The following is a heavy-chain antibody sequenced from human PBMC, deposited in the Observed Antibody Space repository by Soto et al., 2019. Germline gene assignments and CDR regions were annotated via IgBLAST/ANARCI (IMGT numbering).Heavy chain of an antibody. D-gene: IGHD2-21*02. CDR1: GGTFSSYA. CDR2: IIPIFGTA. V-gene: IGHV1-69*13. J-gene: IGHJ4*02. CDR3: ARDSCGGDCSSDY. Sequence: SVKVSCKASGGTFSSYAISWVRQAPGQGLEWMGGIIPIFGTANYAQKFQGRATIAADESTSTAYMELSSLRSEDTAVYYCARDSCGGDCSSDYWGQGTLVTVSS.